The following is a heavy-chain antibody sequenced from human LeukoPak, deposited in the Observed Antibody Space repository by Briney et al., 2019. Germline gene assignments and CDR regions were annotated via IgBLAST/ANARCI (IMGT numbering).Heavy chain of an antibody. V-gene: IGHV1-69*13. J-gene: IGHJ4*02. CDR3: ARDSGRSEY. Sequence: SVKVSCKVSGYTLTELSMHWVRQAPGQGLEWMGGIIPIFGTANYAQKFQGRVTITADESTSTAYMELSSLRSEDTAVYYCARDSGRSEYWGQGTLVTVSS. CDR2: IIPIFGTA. CDR1: GYTLTELS. D-gene: IGHD5-12*01.